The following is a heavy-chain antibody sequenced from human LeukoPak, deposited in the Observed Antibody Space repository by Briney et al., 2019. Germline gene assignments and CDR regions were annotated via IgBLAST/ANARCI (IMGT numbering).Heavy chain of an antibody. CDR3: VKGNRGALFGVVMGFDH. Sequence: GGSLRLSCAASGFTFEDYGMHWVRQAPGKGLEWVAGIDWNSDHTGYGDSVKGRFTVSRDNVKKSLCLEMDSLRPGDTGFYYCVKGNRGALFGVVMGFDHWGQGTPVTVSS. J-gene: IGHJ4*02. CDR2: IDWNSDHT. D-gene: IGHD3-3*01. V-gene: IGHV3-9*01. CDR1: GFTFEDYG.